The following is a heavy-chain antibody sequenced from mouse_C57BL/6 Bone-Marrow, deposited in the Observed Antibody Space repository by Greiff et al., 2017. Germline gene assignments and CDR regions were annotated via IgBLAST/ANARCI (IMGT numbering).Heavy chain of an antibody. Sequence: VQVVESGAELARPGASVKLSCKASGYNFTSYGISWVKQRTGQGLEWIGEIYPRSGNTYYNEKFKGKATLTADKSSSTAYRELRSLTSEDSAVYFCARGDYYGSDYFDDWGQGTTLTVSA. CDR2: IYPRSGNT. D-gene: IGHD1-1*01. J-gene: IGHJ2*01. CDR1: GYNFTSYG. V-gene: IGHV1-81*01. CDR3: ARGDYYGSDYFDD.